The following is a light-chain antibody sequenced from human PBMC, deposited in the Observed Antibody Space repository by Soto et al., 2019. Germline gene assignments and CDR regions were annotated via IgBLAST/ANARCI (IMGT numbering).Light chain of an antibody. CDR2: DDN. CDR1: SSIIENNY. V-gene: IGLV1-51*01. Sequence: QSVLTQPPSVSAAPGQKVTISCSGSSSIIENNYISWYQQLPGTAPKLLIYDDNVRPSGIPDRFSGSKSGTSATLGITGLQTGEEADYYCGTWDGRLSAWVFGGGTKLTVL. J-gene: IGLJ3*02. CDR3: GTWDGRLSAWV.